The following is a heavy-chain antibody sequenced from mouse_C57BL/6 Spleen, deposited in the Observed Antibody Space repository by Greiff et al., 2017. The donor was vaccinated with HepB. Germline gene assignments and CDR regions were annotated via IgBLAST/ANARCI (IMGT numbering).Heavy chain of an antibody. J-gene: IGHJ4*01. D-gene: IGHD1-1*01. CDR1: GYTFTSYW. V-gene: IGHV1-53*01. Sequence: QVQLQQPGTELVKPGASVKLSCKASGYTFTSYWMHWVKQRPGQGLEWIGNINPSNGGTNYNEKFKSKATLTVDKSSSTAYMQLSSLTSEDSAVYYCASDYYGSSYLRYAMDYWGQGTSVTVSS. CDR2: INPSNGGT. CDR3: ASDYYGSSYLRYAMDY.